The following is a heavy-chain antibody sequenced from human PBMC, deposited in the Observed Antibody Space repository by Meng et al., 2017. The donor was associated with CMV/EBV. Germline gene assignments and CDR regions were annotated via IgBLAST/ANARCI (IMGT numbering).Heavy chain of an antibody. J-gene: IGHJ4*02. CDR3: ARETYYYDSSGYYYSN. CDR1: GYTFTGCY. CDR2: INPNSGGT. Sequence: ASVKVSCKASGYTFTGCYMHWVRQAPGQGLEWMGWINPNSGGTNYAQKFQGRVTMTRDTSISTAYMELSRLRSDDTAVYYCARETYYYDSSGYYYSNWGQGTLVTVSS. D-gene: IGHD3-22*01. V-gene: IGHV1-2*02.